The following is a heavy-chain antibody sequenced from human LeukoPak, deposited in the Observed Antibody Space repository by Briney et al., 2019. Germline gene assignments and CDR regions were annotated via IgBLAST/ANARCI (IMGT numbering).Heavy chain of an antibody. CDR1: GGSISSSSYY. CDR3: ARVKYYYDSSGYDEPLTPGKPFDY. J-gene: IGHJ4*02. Sequence: SETLSLTCTVSGGSISSSSYYWSWIRQPPGKGLEWIGEINHSGSTNYNPSLKSRVTISVDTSKSQFSLKLSSVTAADTAVYYCARVKYYYDSSGYDEPLTPGKPFDYWGQGTLVTVSS. V-gene: IGHV4-39*07. CDR2: INHSGST. D-gene: IGHD3-22*01.